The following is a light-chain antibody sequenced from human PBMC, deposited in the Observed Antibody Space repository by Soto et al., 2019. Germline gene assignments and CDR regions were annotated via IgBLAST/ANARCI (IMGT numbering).Light chain of an antibody. CDR3: QQYGSSPYT. CDR2: GAS. CDR1: QSVSSSF. J-gene: IGKJ2*01. V-gene: IGKV3-20*01. Sequence: ENGLTQSPGTLYLSPGERATLSCRASQSVSSSFLAWLQQKPGQAPSLIIYGASSRGSGIPDRFSGSGSGTDFTLTISRLEPEDFELYYCQQYGSSPYTFGQETKLEIK.